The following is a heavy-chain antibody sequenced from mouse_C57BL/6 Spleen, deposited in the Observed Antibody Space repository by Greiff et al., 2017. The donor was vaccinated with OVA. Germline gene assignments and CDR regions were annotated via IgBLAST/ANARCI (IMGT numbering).Heavy chain of an antibody. CDR3: PRGGNLGYDGYFIY. V-gene: IGHV3-6*01. D-gene: IGHD2-3*01. CDR2: ISYDGSN. CDR1: GYSITSGYY. J-gene: IGHJ3*01. Sequence: EVQLQESGPGLVKPSQSLSLTCSVTGYSITSGYYWNWIRQFPGNKLEWRGYISYDGSNNYNPSRKNRISITRDTSKNQFFLKLNSVTTEDTATYYCPRGGNLGYDGYFIYWGQGTLVTVSA.